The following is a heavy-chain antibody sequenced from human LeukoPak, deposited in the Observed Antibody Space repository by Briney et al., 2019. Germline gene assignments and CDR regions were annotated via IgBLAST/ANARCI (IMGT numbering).Heavy chain of an antibody. V-gene: IGHV3-23*01. Sequence: GGSLRLSCAASGFAFSSYAMSWVRQAPGKGLEWVSAISGSGGSTYYVDSVKGRFTISRDNAKNSLYLQMNSLRAEDTAVYYCARDRAYYDFWSGYTNWFDPWGQGTLVTVSS. J-gene: IGHJ5*02. D-gene: IGHD3-3*01. CDR1: GFAFSSYA. CDR3: ARDRAYYDFWSGYTNWFDP. CDR2: ISGSGGST.